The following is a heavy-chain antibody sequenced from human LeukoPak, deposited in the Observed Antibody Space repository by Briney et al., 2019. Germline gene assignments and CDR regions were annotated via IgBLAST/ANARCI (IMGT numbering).Heavy chain of an antibody. CDR1: GGSISIGGYY. CDR2: IYYRAST. CDR3: ARVFSEIVGMAV. J-gene: IGHJ6*02. V-gene: IGHV4-31*03. D-gene: IGHD3-22*01. Sequence: PSEILSLTCTVSGGSISIGGYYWSWIRQHPGKGLEWIGYIYYRASTYYNPSLKSRVTVSVGTSKNQFSLKLSSVTAADTAVYYCARVFSEIVGMAVWGQGTTVTVSS.